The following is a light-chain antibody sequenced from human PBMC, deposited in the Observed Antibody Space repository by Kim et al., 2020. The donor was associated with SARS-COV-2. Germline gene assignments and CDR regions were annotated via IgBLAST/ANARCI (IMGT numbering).Light chain of an antibody. CDR1: SGHSSNI. J-gene: IGLJ1*01. V-gene: IGLV4-60*03. Sequence: QPVLTQSSSASASLGSSVKLTCTLSSGHSSNIIAWHQQQPGKAARDLIRIEGSGSYNKGSGVPDRFSGSSSGADRYLTISTLQSEDEADYYCETWDSNTHYAFGTGTKVTVL. CDR2: IEGSGSY. CDR3: ETWDSNTHYA.